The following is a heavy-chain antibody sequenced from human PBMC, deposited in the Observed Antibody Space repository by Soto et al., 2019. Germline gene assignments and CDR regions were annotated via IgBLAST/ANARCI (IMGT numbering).Heavy chain of an antibody. V-gene: IGHV4-4*02. CDR2: ISYRGTT. Sequence: QVQLQESGPRLVEPSETLSLTCAVSGGSISETYWWSWVRQPPGKGLEWIGEISYRGTTHYNPSLRSRVTISMDTSRNQISLTLISVTAADSASYYCARHIGVTSTRGFDYWGQGTLVTVSS. J-gene: IGHJ4*02. CDR1: GGSISETYW. CDR3: ARHIGVTSTRGFDY. D-gene: IGHD6-19*01.